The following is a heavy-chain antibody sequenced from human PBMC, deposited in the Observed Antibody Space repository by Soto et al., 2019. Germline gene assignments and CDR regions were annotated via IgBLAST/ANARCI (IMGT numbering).Heavy chain of an antibody. D-gene: IGHD2-8*01. CDR2: ISGNGATT. Sequence: EVQLLQSGGGLVQPGGSLRLSCEASGFSFTFYAVSWVRQAPGKGLEWVSAISGNGATTFYADSMKGRFTISRDNSRDTLYLQMNRLRAEDTAVYFCAREQCSPLDRYCADGGVDWVDPWGRGTLVTVSS. CDR1: GFSFTFYA. J-gene: IGHJ5*02. V-gene: IGHV3-23*01. CDR3: AREQCSPLDRYCADGGVDWVDP.